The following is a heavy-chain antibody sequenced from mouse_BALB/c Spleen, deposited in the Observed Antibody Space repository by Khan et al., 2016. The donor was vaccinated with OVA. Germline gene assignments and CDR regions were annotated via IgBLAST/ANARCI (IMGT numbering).Heavy chain of an antibody. CDR2: IWSAGST. V-gene: IGHV2-2*02. CDR3: ARRGYDYGRGALFAY. D-gene: IGHD2-4*01. J-gene: IGHJ3*01. Sequence: QVQLKESGPGLVQPSQSLSITCTVSGFSLTNYSVHWVRQSPGKGLEWLGVIWSAGSTDYNAAFISRLTIRTDNSRSQVFFILNSLQPNDTAIYDCARRGYDYGRGALFAYWGQGTLVTVSA. CDR1: GFSLTNYS.